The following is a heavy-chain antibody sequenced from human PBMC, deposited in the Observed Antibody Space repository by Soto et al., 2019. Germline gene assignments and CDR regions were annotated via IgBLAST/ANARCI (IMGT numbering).Heavy chain of an antibody. Sequence: QVQLVESGGGVVQPGRSLRLSCAASGFTFSSYGMHWVRQAPGKGLEWVAVIWYDGSNKYYADSVKGRFTISRDNSKNTLYLQMNRIRAEAKAVYYCERGHKKHIVVVTAIRGTDAFDIWGQGTMVTVSS. J-gene: IGHJ3*02. CDR2: IWYDGSNK. V-gene: IGHV3-33*01. D-gene: IGHD2-21*02. CDR3: ERGHKKHIVVVTAIRGTDAFDI. CDR1: GFTFSSYG.